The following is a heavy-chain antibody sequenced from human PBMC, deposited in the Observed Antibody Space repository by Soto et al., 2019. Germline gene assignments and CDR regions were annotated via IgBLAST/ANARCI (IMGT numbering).Heavy chain of an antibody. Sequence: SETLSLTCSVSGDSISTVDYFWACIRQPPGQALEYIGYIYKSTTTYYNPSFESRVAISLDTSKSQFSLTVTSVTAADTAVYFCARGRYCLTGRCFPNWFDSWGQGTRVTVSS. D-gene: IGHD2-15*01. CDR2: IYKSTTT. V-gene: IGHV4-30-4*01. CDR3: ARGRYCLTGRCFPNWFDS. CDR1: GDSISTVDYF. J-gene: IGHJ5*01.